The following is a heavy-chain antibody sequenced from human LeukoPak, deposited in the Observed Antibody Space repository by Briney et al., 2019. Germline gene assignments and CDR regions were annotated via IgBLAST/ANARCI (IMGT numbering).Heavy chain of an antibody. J-gene: IGHJ4*02. CDR3: AKGIELWLTYFDH. CDR2: ISGNGGST. CDR1: GFSFSSYV. V-gene: IGHV3-23*01. Sequence: GGSLRLSCVASGFSFSSYVMNWVRQAPGTGLECVSAISGNGGSTYYADSVKGRFTISRDNSKNTLSLQMNSLRAEDTAVYYCAKGIELWLTYFDHWGQGTLVTASS. D-gene: IGHD5-18*01.